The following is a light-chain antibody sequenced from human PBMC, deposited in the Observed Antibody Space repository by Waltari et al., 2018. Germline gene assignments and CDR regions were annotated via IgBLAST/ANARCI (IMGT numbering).Light chain of an antibody. J-gene: IGLJ3*02. Sequence: QSVLTQPPSVSAAPRQRVSISCSGSGSNVEKTAVNWYPFLPDKTPRFLIYYDDLLASGVSGRFSGSKSGTSASLAISGLQSEDEADYYCAAWDDSLNGWVFGGGTKLTVL. V-gene: IGLV1-36*01. CDR1: GSNVEKTA. CDR3: AAWDDSLNGWV. CDR2: YDD.